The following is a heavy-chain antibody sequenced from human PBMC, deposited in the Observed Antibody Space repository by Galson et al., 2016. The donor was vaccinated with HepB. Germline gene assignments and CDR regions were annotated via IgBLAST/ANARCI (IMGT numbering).Heavy chain of an antibody. CDR1: GFTFNRFA. Sequence: SLRLSCAASGFTFNRFAMHWVRQAPGKGLEWVSFISGSGGNTNFADFVEGRFTLSRGNSQDTLSLVMSSLRVDDTAVYYCVKATTVRGANFDSWGQGALVTVSP. V-gene: IGHV3-23*01. J-gene: IGHJ4*02. CDR3: VKATTVRGANFDS. CDR2: ISGSGGNT. D-gene: IGHD3-10*01.